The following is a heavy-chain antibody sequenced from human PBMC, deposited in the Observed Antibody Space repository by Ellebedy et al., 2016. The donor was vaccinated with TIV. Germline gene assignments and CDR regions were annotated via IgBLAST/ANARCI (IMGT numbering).Heavy chain of an antibody. V-gene: IGHV3-74*01. J-gene: IGHJ6*02. CDR1: GFAFSSRW. CDR2: IISDGSST. Sequence: GESLKISCVASGFAFSSRWIHWVRQAPGMGLVLVSHIISDGSSTTYEDSVNGRFTISRDNAKDTVYLQINSLRAEDTAVYYCGRDDRYGLDVWGQGTTVIVSS. CDR3: GRDDRYGLDV.